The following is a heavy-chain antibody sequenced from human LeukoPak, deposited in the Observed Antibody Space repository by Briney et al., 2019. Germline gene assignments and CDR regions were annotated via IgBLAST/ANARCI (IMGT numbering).Heavy chain of an antibody. J-gene: IGHJ4*02. CDR2: IYYSGST. CDR3: ARHCDDSSGLWSRHDPLYYFDY. D-gene: IGHD3-22*01. CDR1: GGSISSSSYY. Sequence: SETLSLTCTVSGGSISSSSYYWGWIRQPPGKGLEWIGSIYYSGSTYYNPSLKSRVTISVDTSKNQFSLKLSSVTAADTAVYYCARHCDDSSGLWSRHDPLYYFDYWGQGTLVTVSS. V-gene: IGHV4-39*01.